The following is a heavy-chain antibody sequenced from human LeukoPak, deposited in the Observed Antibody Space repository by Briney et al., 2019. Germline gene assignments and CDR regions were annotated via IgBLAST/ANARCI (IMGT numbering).Heavy chain of an antibody. CDR3: ARAATGGYCSGGSCYSAYYYYMDV. V-gene: IGHV1-18*01. CDR1: GYTFTSYG. CDR2: ISAYNGNT. J-gene: IGHJ6*03. D-gene: IGHD2-15*01. Sequence: ASVKVSCKASGYTFTSYGISWVRQAPGQGLEWMGWISAYNGNTNYAQKLQGRVTMTTDTSTSTAYMELRSLRSDDTAVYYCARAATGGYCSGGSCYSAYYYYMDVWGKGTTVTVSS.